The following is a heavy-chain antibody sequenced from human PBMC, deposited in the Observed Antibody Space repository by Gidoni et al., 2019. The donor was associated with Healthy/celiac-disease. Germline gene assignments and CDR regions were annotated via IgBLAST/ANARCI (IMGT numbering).Heavy chain of an antibody. J-gene: IGHJ4*02. CDR2: IKQDGSEK. V-gene: IGHV3-7*03. D-gene: IGHD2-2*01. CDR1: GFTFRSSW. Sequence: EVQLVESGGGLVQPGGSLRLSCAASGFTFRSSWMSWVRQAPGKGLEWVANIKQDGSEKYYVDSVKGRFTISRDNAKNSLYLQMNSLRAEDTAVYYCARVGGYCSSTSCLASLGFDYWGQGTLVTVSS. CDR3: ARVGGYCSSTSCLASLGFDY.